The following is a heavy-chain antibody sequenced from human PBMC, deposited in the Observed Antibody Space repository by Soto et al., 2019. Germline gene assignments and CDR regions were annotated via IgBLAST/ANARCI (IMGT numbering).Heavy chain of an antibody. V-gene: IGHV4-39*01. Sequence: PSETPSLTCTVTGDSINNRSYYWGWIRQPPGKGLEWIGSIYDSGSTYNNPSLKSRVSMSVDTSKNQFSMKLRSVTAAHTALYSCARHRTSVVTQAYFGSWGQRPLVTLSS. CDR1: GDSINNRSYY. D-gene: IGHD2-21*02. CDR3: ARHRTSVVTQAYFGS. CDR2: IYDSGST. J-gene: IGHJ4*02.